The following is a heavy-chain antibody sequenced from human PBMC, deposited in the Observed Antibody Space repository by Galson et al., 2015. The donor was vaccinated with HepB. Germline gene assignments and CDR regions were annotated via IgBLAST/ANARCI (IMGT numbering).Heavy chain of an antibody. CDR2: INPNSGGT. J-gene: IGHJ1*01. V-gene: IGHV1-2*04. Sequence: SVKVSCMASGYTFTGYYMHWVRQAPGQGLEWMGWINPNSGGTNYAQKFQGWATMTRDTSISTAYMELSRLRSDDTAVYYCARGAETTVTTGGAEYFQHWGQGTLVTVSS. CDR1: GYTFTGYY. D-gene: IGHD4-17*01. CDR3: ARGAETTVTTGGAEYFQH.